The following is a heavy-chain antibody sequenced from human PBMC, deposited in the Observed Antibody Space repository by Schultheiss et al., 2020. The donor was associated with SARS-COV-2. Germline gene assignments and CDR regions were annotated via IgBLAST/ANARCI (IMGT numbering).Heavy chain of an antibody. CDR3: AREPLRWQWLAFDY. Sequence: GGSLRLSCAASGFTFSSYAMSWVRQAPGKGLEWVSSISSSSSYIYYADSVKGRFTISRDNAKNSLYLQMNSLRAEDTAVYYCAREPLRWQWLAFDYWGQGTLVTVSS. V-gene: IGHV3-21*01. J-gene: IGHJ4*02. CDR1: GFTFSSYA. CDR2: ISSSSSYI. D-gene: IGHD6-19*01.